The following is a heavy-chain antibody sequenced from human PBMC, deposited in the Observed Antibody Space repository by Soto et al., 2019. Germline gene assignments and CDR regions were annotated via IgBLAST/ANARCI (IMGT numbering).Heavy chain of an antibody. Sequence: TLSLTCPVSGYSISSGSYWGWIRQPPGKGPEWIASIYHGGTTFYNPSLKSRVTVSVDKSNNQFSLKLRSVTAADTAVYYCAKAHVMVVACSTFDYWGHGTLVTVSS. CDR1: GYSISSGSY. CDR2: IYHGGTT. J-gene: IGHJ4*01. D-gene: IGHD2-2*01. CDR3: AKAHVMVVACSTFDY. V-gene: IGHV4-38-2*01.